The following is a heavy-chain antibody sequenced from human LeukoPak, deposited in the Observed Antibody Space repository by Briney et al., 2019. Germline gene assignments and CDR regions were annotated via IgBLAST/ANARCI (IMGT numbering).Heavy chain of an antibody. CDR2: ISSSGSYI. D-gene: IGHD2-15*01. CDR1: GFTFSSYS. Sequence: GGSLRLSCAASGFTFSSYSMNWVRQAPGKGLEWVSSISSSGSYIYCADSVKGRFTISRDNAKNSLYLQMNSLRAEDTAVYYCASDATGLGDYWGQGTLVTVSS. J-gene: IGHJ4*02. CDR3: ASDATGLGDY. V-gene: IGHV3-21*01.